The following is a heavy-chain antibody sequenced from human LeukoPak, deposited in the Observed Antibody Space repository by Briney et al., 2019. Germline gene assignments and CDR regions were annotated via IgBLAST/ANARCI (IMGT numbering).Heavy chain of an antibody. CDR3: ARGPSGSYYSDS. CDR2: ISTSGIYI. V-gene: IGHV3-21*01. CDR1: GFTLSSHW. J-gene: IGHJ4*02. D-gene: IGHD1-26*01. Sequence: GGSLRLSCAASGFTLSSHWVNWVRQAPGKGLEWVSSISTSGIYIYYADSVKGRFTISRDNAKNSLYLQMNSLRAEDTAVYFCARGPSGSYYSDSWGQGTLVIVSS.